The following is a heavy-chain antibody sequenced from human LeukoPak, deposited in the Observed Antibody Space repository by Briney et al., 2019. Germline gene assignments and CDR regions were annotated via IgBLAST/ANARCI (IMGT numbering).Heavy chain of an antibody. CDR1: GFTFSSYG. Sequence: GGSLRLSCAASGFTFSSYGMHWVRQAPGKGLEWVAVISYDGSNKYYADSVKGRFTISRDNSKNTLYLQMNSLRVEDTAVYYCAKRSVTNWFDPWGQGTLVTVSS. CDR2: ISYDGSNK. V-gene: IGHV3-30*18. CDR3: AKRSVTNWFDP. J-gene: IGHJ5*02.